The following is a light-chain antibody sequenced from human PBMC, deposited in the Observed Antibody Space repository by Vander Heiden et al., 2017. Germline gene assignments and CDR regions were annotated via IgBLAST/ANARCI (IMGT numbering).Light chain of an antibody. V-gene: IGKV1-39*01. CDR2: AAS. CDR1: QSISSY. J-gene: IGKJ3*01. CDR3: QQSYSTGFT. Sequence: DIQMTQSPSSLSASVGDRVTITCRASQSISSYLNWYQQKPGEAPKVLIYAASSLQSGVPSRFSGSGSGTDFTLTISSLQPEDLAIYYCQQSYSTGFTFGPGTKVDIK.